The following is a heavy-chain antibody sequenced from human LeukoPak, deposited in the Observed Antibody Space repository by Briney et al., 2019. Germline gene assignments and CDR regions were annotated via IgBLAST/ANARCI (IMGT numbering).Heavy chain of an antibody. Sequence: PGGSLRLSCAASGFTFSNYAMTWVRQAPGKGLEWVSGISGSGSSTYYADSVKGRFTISRDNSKNTLYLQMNSLRAEDTAVYYCAKGSYYDSSGSFYFDYWGQGTLVTVSS. V-gene: IGHV3-23*01. CDR3: AKGSYYDSSGSFYFDY. CDR1: GFTFSNYA. D-gene: IGHD3-22*01. CDR2: ISGSGSST. J-gene: IGHJ4*02.